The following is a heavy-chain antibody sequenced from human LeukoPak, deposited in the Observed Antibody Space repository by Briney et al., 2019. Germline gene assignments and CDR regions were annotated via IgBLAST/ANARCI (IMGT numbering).Heavy chain of an antibody. CDR1: GDSVSADSAT. CDR2: TYYRSNRSKWSS. V-gene: IGHV6-1*01. D-gene: IGHD2-2*02. CDR3: TRAKYRAFDI. Sequence: SQTLSLTCAISGDSVSADSATWNWIRQSPSRGLEWLGRTYYRSNRSKWSSDYALSVNSRITISPDTSKNEFSLQLNSVTPEDTAVYCCTRAKYRAFDIWGQGTMVTVSS. J-gene: IGHJ3*02.